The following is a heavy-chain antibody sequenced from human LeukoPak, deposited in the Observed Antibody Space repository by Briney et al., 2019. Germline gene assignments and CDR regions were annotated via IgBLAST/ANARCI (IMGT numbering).Heavy chain of an antibody. V-gene: IGHV3-7*01. J-gene: IGHJ4*02. CDR1: GFPFSGYW. CDR2: INQGGSEQ. CDR3: SRSLDY. Sequence: GGSLRLFCAASGFPFSGYWMDWVRQAPGKGMEWVANINQGGSEQYYGASVKGRFIISRDNAKNSLYLQIYTLRAEDTAVYYCSRSLDYLGQGDLVTVSS.